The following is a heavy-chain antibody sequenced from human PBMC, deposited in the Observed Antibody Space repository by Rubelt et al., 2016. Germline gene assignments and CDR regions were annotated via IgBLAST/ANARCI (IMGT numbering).Heavy chain of an antibody. Sequence: QVQLQQWGAGLLKPSETLSLTCAVSGGSISSYYWSWIRQPPGKGLEWIGYIYYSGSTYYNPSLKILGTISVDTAKDRFSLKLSSVSAADTAVYYCARQGRARGGQLWFPASDYWGQGTLVTVSS. J-gene: IGHJ4*02. D-gene: IGHD5-18*01. CDR3: ARQGRARGGQLWFPASDY. CDR2: IYYSGST. CDR1: GGSISSYY. V-gene: IGHV4-59*08.